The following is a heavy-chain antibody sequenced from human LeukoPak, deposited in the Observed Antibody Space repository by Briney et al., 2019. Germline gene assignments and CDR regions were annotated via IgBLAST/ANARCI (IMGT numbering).Heavy chain of an antibody. D-gene: IGHD2-15*01. Sequence: ASVKVSCKASGYTFTSYGINWVRQATGQGLEWMGWMNPNSGNKGYAQKFHGRVTMTMNTSISTDYMELSSMRSEDTAVYYCARAGGYCGRISCPYYFDYWGQGSLVAVSS. V-gene: IGHV1-8*01. CDR2: MNPNSGNK. CDR3: ARAGGYCGRISCPYYFDY. J-gene: IGHJ4*02. CDR1: GYTFTSYG.